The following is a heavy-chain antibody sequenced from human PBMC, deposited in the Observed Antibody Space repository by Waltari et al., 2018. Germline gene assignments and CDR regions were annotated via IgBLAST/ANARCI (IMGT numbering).Heavy chain of an antibody. D-gene: IGHD3-10*01. J-gene: IGHJ3*02. Sequence: EVQLLESGGGFVQPGGSLRLSCAASGFTFSSYAMSWFRQAPGKGLEWVSAISGSGGSTYYADSVKGRFTISRDNSKNTLYLQMNSLRAEDTAVYYCAKDTGKVPRGGAFDIWGQGTMVTVSS. V-gene: IGHV3-23*01. CDR1: GFTFSSYA. CDR2: ISGSGGST. CDR3: AKDTGKVPRGGAFDI.